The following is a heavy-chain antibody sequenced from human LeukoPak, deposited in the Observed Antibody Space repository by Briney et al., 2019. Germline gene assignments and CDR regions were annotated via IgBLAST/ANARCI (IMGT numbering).Heavy chain of an antibody. CDR3: ARVLAGATYFDY. J-gene: IGHJ4*01. D-gene: IGHD1-26*01. CDR1: GFTFSRYE. V-gene: IGHV3-48*03. Sequence: PGRSLRLSCAASGFTFSRYEMDWVRQAPGKGLEWLSYISSSSGSTMYYADSVKGRITISRDNAKNSLYLQMNSLRAEDTAVYYCARVLAGATYFDYWGQGTLVTVSS. CDR2: ISSSSGSTM.